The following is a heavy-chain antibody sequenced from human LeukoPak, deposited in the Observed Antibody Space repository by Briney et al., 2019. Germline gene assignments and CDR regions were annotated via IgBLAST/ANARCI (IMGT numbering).Heavy chain of an antibody. V-gene: IGHV4-61*02. CDR3: ARGRFGTEYYYYYMDV. Sequence: PSETLSLTCTVSGGSISSSSYYWSWIRQPAGKGLEWIGRIYTSGSTNYNPSLKSRVTISVDTSKNQFSLKLSSVTAADTAVYYCARGRFGTEYYYYYMDVWGKGTTVTISS. CDR1: GGSISSSSYY. CDR2: IYTSGST. D-gene: IGHD3-10*01. J-gene: IGHJ6*03.